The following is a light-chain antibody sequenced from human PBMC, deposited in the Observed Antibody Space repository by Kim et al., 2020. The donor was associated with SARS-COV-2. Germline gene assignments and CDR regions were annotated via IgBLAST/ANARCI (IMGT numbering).Light chain of an antibody. CDR2: SDN. Sequence: QSVLTQPPSASGTPGQRVTISCSGRSSNIGTRPVNWYQQLPGTAPKLLIYSDNQRPSGVPDRFSGSKSGTSASLAISGLQSEDEADYYCAAWDDSLNGRVFGGGTKLTVL. CDR3: AAWDDSLNGRV. J-gene: IGLJ2*01. CDR1: SSNIGTRP. V-gene: IGLV1-44*01.